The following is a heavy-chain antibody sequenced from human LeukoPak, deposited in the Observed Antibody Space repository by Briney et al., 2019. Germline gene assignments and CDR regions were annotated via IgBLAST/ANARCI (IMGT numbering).Heavy chain of an antibody. J-gene: IGHJ6*02. Sequence: GGSLRLSCAASGFTFSDHWMSWVRQAPGKGLEWVANIKQDGGEKYYVDSVKGRFTISRDSAKNSVYLQMNSLRAEDTAVYYCARTLRPGGHYGYYYGMDVWGQGTTVTVSS. CDR3: ARTLRPGGHYGYYYGMDV. D-gene: IGHD3-10*01. V-gene: IGHV3-7*01. CDR2: IKQDGGEK. CDR1: GFTFSDHW.